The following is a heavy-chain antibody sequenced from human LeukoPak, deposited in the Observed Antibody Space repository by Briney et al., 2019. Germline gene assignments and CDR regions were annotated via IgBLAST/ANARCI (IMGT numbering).Heavy chain of an antibody. J-gene: IGHJ4*02. CDR3: ARGDCSGGSCYQA. CDR1: GFTFSSYS. CDR2: ISSSSSYI. V-gene: IGHV3-21*01. D-gene: IGHD2-15*01. Sequence: PGGSLRLSCAAPGFTFSSYSMNWVRQAPGKGLEWVSSISSSSSYIYYADSVKGRFTISRDNAKNSLYLQMNSLRAEDTAVYYCARGDCSGGSCYQAWGQGTLVTVSS.